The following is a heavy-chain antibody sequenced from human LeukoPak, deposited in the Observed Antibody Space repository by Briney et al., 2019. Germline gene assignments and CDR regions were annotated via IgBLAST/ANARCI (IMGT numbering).Heavy chain of an antibody. CDR3: ARVAVYFDY. CDR1: GGSISSSSYY. V-gene: IGHV4-39*07. CDR2: IYYSGST. Sequence: PSETLSLTCTVSGGSISSSSYYWGWIRQPPGTGLEWIGSIYYSGSTYYNPSLESRVTISVDTSKNQFSLKLSSVTAADTAVYYCARVAVYFDYWGQGTLVTVSS. D-gene: IGHD6-19*01. J-gene: IGHJ4*02.